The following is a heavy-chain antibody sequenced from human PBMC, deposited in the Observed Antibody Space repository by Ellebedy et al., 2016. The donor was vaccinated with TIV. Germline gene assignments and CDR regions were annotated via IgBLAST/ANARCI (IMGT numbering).Heavy chain of an antibody. CDR1: GFTFSDFH. V-gene: IGHV3-33*01. CDR2: IWSDGSEK. Sequence: PGGSLRLSCAASGFTFSDFHMHRVRQAPGGGLQWVALIWSDGSEKYFADSVKGRFTISRDNSKNTVYLQMNSLRAEDTAVYYCARGVLSGYWGQGTLVTVSS. J-gene: IGHJ4*02. D-gene: IGHD2/OR15-2a*01. CDR3: ARGVLSGY.